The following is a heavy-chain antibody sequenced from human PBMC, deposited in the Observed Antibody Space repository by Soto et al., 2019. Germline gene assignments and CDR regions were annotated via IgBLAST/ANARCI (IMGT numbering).Heavy chain of an antibody. D-gene: IGHD5-12*01. J-gene: IGHJ4*02. CDR2: IKDGGLT. V-gene: IGHV4-34*01. CDR3: ARGQEGVVATH. Sequence: QVQLQQWCAGLLKPSETLSLTCAVYGGSLSGYYWSWIRQPPGKGLEWIGEIKDGGLTNYSPSLKSRATISVDTPKNQFSMKLHSVTAADTAVYYCARGQEGVVATHWDQGTLIAVSS. CDR1: GGSLSGYY.